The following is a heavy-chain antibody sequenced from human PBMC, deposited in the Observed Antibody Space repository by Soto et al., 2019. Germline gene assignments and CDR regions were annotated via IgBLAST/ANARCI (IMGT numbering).Heavy chain of an antibody. CDR1: GYTFTSYG. J-gene: IGHJ5*02. D-gene: IGHD2-2*01. Sequence: ASVKVSCKASGYTFTSYGISWVRQAPGQGLEWMGWISAYNGNTNYAQKLQGRATMTTDTSTSTAYMELRSLRSDDTAVYYCAGAPGDCSSTSCYNWFDPWGQGTLVTVSS. CDR3: AGAPGDCSSTSCYNWFDP. V-gene: IGHV1-18*01. CDR2: ISAYNGNT.